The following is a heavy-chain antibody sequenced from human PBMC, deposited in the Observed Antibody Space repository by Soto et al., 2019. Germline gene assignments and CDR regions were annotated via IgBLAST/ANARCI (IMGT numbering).Heavy chain of an antibody. CDR2: IYYSGST. Sequence: QLQLQESGPGLVKPSETLSLTCTVSGGSISSSNYYWGWIRQPPGKGLEWIGSIYYSGSTYYNPSLKSRVTISINTSNKQFSLMLYSVTAADTAVYYCARQEGIYGSGGLILLAFDIWGQGTMVTVSS. V-gene: IGHV4-39*01. CDR3: ARQEGIYGSGGLILLAFDI. D-gene: IGHD3-10*01. CDR1: GGSISSSNYY. J-gene: IGHJ3*02.